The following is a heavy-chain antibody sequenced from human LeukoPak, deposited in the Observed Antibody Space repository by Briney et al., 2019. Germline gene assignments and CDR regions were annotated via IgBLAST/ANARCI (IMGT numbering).Heavy chain of an antibody. V-gene: IGHV3-30-3*01. CDR1: GFTFSSYA. Sequence: SLRLSCAASGFTFSSYAMHWVRQAPGKGLEWVAVISYDGSNKYYADSVKGRFTISRDNSKNTLYLQMNSLRAEDTAVYYCARDSYSSGWSFDYWGQGTLVTVSS. D-gene: IGHD6-19*01. CDR3: ARDSYSSGWSFDY. CDR2: ISYDGSNK. J-gene: IGHJ4*02.